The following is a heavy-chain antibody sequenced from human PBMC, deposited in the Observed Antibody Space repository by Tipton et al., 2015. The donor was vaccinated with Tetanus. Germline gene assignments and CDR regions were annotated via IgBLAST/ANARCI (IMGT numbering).Heavy chain of an antibody. CDR2: IYYTGNT. J-gene: IGHJ5*02. CDR1: GGSIRSGGYY. Sequence: TLSLTCTVSGGSIRSGGYYWTWIRQHSERGLEWLGYIYYTGNTYYHPSLKSRVTMSVDTSKDQFSLKLTSVTAADTAVYYCARKQASCYGGCWFDPWGQGTLLTVSS. CDR3: ARKQASCYGGCWFDP. D-gene: IGHD2-2*01. V-gene: IGHV4-31*03.